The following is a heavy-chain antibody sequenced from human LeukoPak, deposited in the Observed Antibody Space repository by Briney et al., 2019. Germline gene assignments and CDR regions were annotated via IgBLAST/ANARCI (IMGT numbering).Heavy chain of an antibody. CDR2: INPSGGST. J-gene: IGHJ5*02. V-gene: IGHV1-46*01. CDR1: GYTFTSYY. D-gene: IGHD3-22*01. CDR3: ARGHVSRRYYDSSAYLDWFDP. Sequence: ASVKVSCKASGYTFTSYYLQWVRQAPGQGLEWMGIINPSGGSTNYAQKFQGRVTMTRDTSTSTVYMELSSLRSEDTAVYYCARGHVSRRYYDSSAYLDWFDPWGQGTLVTVSS.